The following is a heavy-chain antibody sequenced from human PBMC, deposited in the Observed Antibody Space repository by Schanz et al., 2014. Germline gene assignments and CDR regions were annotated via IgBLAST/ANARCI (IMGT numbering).Heavy chain of an antibody. J-gene: IGHJ4*02. V-gene: IGHV3-23*04. CDR3: ARPPHDSSGYYPFDY. CDR1: GFTFSSYA. CDR2: ISGSGGST. D-gene: IGHD3-22*01. Sequence: EVQLVQSGGGLVQPGGSLRLSCAASGFTFSSYAMSWVRQAPGKGLEWVSAISGSGGSTYYADSVKGRFTISRDNAKNSLYLQMNSLRAEDTAVYYCARPPHDSSGYYPFDYWGQGTLVTVSS.